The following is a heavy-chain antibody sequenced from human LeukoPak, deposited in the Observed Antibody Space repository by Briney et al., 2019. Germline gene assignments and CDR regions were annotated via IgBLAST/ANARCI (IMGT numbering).Heavy chain of an antibody. V-gene: IGHV1-46*01. J-gene: IGHJ4*02. Sequence: APVTVSCTASGYIFTSYNMNWVRQAPGQGLEWMGIINPSGGSTNYAQKFQGRVTMTRDTSTSTVYMELSSLRSEDTAVYYCARFAVHRRIAVDGQFGLDYWGQGTLVTVSS. CDR2: INPSGGST. D-gene: IGHD6-19*01. CDR3: ARFAVHRRIAVDGQFGLDY. CDR1: GYIFTSYN.